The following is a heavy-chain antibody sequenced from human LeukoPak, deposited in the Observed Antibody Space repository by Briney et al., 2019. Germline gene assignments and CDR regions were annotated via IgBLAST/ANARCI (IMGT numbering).Heavy chain of an antibody. CDR2: INSDGSRT. J-gene: IGHJ4*02. CDR1: GLTLSSYW. V-gene: IGHV3-74*01. D-gene: IGHD5-12*01. Sequence: SGGSLRLSCAVSGLTLSSYWMHWVRQVPGKGLEWVSCINSDGSRTSYADSVKGRFTISRDNAKNTVNLQMNSLRADDTAIYYCARAPWLHLDYWGQGILVTVSS. CDR3: ARAPWLHLDY.